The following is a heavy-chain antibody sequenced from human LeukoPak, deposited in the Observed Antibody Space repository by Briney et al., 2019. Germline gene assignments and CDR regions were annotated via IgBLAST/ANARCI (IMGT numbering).Heavy chain of an antibody. CDR3: ARDSASTIFGVAEIDY. D-gene: IGHD3-3*01. J-gene: IGHJ4*02. CDR2: IIPILGIA. Sequence: GSSVKVSCKASGGTFSSYAISWVRQAPGQGLEWMGRIIPILGIANYAQKFQGRVTITADKPTSTAYMELSSLRSEDTAVYYCARDSASTIFGVAEIDYWGQGTLVTVSS. V-gene: IGHV1-69*04. CDR1: GGTFSSYA.